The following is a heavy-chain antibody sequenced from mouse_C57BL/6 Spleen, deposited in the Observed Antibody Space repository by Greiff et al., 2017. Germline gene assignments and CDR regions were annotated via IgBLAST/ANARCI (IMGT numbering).Heavy chain of an antibody. V-gene: IGHV1-54*01. J-gene: IGHJ2*01. CDR1: GYAFTNYL. CDR2: INPGSGGT. CDR3: ARNYDSPYYLDY. Sequence: VQLQQSGAELVRPGTSVKVSCKASGYAFTNYLIEWVKQRPGQGLEWIGVINPGSGGTNYNEKFKGKATLTADQSSSTAYMQLSSLTSEDSAVCYCARNYDSPYYLDYWGPSTTLTVSS. D-gene: IGHD1-1*01.